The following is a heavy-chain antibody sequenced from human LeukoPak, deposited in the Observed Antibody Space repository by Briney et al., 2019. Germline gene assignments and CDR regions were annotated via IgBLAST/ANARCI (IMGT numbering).Heavy chain of an antibody. CDR2: ISYDGSNK. Sequence: PGGSLRLSCAASGFTFSSYGMHWVRQAPGKGLEWVAVISYDGSNKYYADSVKRRFTISRDNSKNTLYLQMNSLRAEDTAVYYCAKVGGGSGIDYWGQGTLVTVSS. CDR1: GFTFSSYG. V-gene: IGHV3-30*18. D-gene: IGHD3-10*01. J-gene: IGHJ4*02. CDR3: AKVGGGSGIDY.